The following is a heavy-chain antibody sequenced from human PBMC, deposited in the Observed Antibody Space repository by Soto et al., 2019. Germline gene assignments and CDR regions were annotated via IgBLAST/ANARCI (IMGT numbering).Heavy chain of an antibody. CDR2: TYYRSKWYN. J-gene: IGHJ3*02. D-gene: IGHD3-9*01. V-gene: IGHV6-1*01. CDR3: ARERSYYDILTGYFLKYTDAFDI. Sequence: SPTVSLSCALSGDSVSSNSAAWNWIRQSPSRGLEWLGRTYYRSKWYNDYAVSVKSRITINPDTSKNPFSLQLNSVTPEDTAVYYCARERSYYDILTGYFLKYTDAFDIWGQGTMGTVSS. CDR1: GDSVSSNSAA.